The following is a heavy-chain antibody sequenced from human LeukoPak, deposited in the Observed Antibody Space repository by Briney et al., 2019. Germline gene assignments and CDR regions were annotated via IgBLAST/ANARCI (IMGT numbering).Heavy chain of an antibody. J-gene: IGHJ5*02. D-gene: IGHD3-10*01. CDR1: GGSISSSSYY. CDR2: IYYSGST. Sequence: PSETLSLTCTVSGGSISSSSYYWGWIRQPPGKGLEWIGSIYYSGSTYYNPSLKSRVTISVDTSKNQFSLKLSSVTAADTAVYYCARVWFGKNWFDPWGQGTLVTVSS. CDR3: ARVWFGKNWFDP. V-gene: IGHV4-39*07.